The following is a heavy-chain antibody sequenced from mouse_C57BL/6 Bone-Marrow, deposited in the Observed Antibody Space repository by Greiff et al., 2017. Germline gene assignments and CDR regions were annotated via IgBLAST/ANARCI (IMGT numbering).Heavy chain of an antibody. V-gene: IGHV1-42*01. J-gene: IGHJ4*01. D-gene: IGHD2-5*01. CDR3: AREDYSNYVGAMDY. Sequence: DVKLVESGPELVKPGASVKISCKASGYSFTGYYMNWVKQSPEKSLEWIGEINPSTGGTTYNQKFKAKATLTVDKSSSTAYMQLKSLTSEDSAVYYCAREDYSNYVGAMDYWGQGTSVTVSS. CDR1: GYSFTGYY. CDR2: INPSTGGT.